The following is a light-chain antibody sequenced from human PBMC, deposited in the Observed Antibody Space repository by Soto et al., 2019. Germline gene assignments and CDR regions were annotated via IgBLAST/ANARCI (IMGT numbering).Light chain of an antibody. CDR2: NNN. CDR1: SPNIGTNT. Sequence: QPVLTQPPSASATPGQRVTISCSGSSPNIGTNTVNWYQHLPGTAPKLLIYNNNERPSGVPDRFSGSKSGTSASLAISGLQSEDEADYYCAAWDDSLNGVLFGGGTKLTVL. V-gene: IGLV1-44*01. CDR3: AAWDDSLNGVL. J-gene: IGLJ2*01.